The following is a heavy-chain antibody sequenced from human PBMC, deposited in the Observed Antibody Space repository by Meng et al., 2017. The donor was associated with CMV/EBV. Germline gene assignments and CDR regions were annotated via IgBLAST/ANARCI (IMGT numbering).Heavy chain of an antibody. CDR1: GGTFSSYA. CDR2: IIPIFGTA. V-gene: IGHV1-69*05. CDR3: ARDSGGERITIFGVVIPTQYYYGMDV. Sequence: SSVQVSCKASGGTFSSYAISWVRQAPGQGLEWMGGIIPIFGTANHAQKFQGRVTITTDESTSTAYMELSSLRSEDTAVYYCARDSGGERITIFGVVIPTQYYYGMDVWGQGTTVTVSS. D-gene: IGHD3-3*01. J-gene: IGHJ6*02.